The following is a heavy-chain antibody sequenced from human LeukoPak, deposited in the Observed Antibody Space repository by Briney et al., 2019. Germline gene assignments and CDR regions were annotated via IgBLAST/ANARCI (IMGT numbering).Heavy chain of an antibody. CDR3: ARDTGSGYPY. Sequence: PMASVKVSCKASGYTFTSYGISWVRQAPGQGLEWMGIINPSGGSTSYAQKFQGRVTMTRDTSTSTVYMELSSLRSEDTAVYYRARDTGSGYPYWGQGTLVTVSS. CDR2: INPSGGST. J-gene: IGHJ4*02. CDR1: GYTFTSYG. D-gene: IGHD3-3*01. V-gene: IGHV1-46*01.